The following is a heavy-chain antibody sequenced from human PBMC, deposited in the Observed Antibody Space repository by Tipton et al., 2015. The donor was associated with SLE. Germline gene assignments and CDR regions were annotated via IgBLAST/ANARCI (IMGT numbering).Heavy chain of an antibody. CDR2: INHSGRT. CDR3: ARRRESSSSLDY. V-gene: IGHV4-34*01. CDR1: GGSFSGYY. Sequence: LRLSCAVYGGSFSGYYWSWIRQPPGKGLEWIGEINHSGRTYYNPSLKSRVTISVDTSKNQFSLKLSSVTAADTAVYYCARRRESSSSLDYWGQGTLVTVSS. J-gene: IGHJ4*02. D-gene: IGHD6-6*01.